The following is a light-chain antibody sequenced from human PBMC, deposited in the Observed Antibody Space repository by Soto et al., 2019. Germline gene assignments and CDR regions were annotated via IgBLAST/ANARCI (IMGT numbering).Light chain of an antibody. CDR2: GAS. V-gene: IGKV3-20*01. CDR1: QSLTNNY. Sequence: EIVSTQSPGTLSLSPGERATLSCRASQSLTNNYFAWYQQKPGRALRLLIDGASTRATGIPDRISGRGYGTDCTLTSSRLEAEDVAVYYCQQYEDVVTFGQGTKVEI. J-gene: IGKJ1*01. CDR3: QQYEDVVT.